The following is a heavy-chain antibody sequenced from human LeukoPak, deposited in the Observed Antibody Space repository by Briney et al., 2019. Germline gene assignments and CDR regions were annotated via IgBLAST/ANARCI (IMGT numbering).Heavy chain of an antibody. CDR3: AREALGGGGY. J-gene: IGHJ4*02. Sequence: TGGPLRLSCAASGFTVSSNYMSWVRQAPGKGLEWVSIIYSSGNTYYADSVKGRFTISRDNSKNTLYLQMNSLRAEDTAVYYCAREALGGGGYWGQGTLVTVSS. CDR2: IYSSGNT. V-gene: IGHV3-66*01. D-gene: IGHD3-10*01. CDR1: GFTVSSNY.